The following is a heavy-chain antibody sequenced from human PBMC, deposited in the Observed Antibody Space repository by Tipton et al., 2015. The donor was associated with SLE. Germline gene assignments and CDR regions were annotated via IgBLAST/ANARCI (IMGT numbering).Heavy chain of an antibody. D-gene: IGHD6-25*01. CDR1: GGSISSGDYY. Sequence: TLSLTCTVSGGSISSGDYYWSWIRQPPGKGLEWIGYIYYSGSTYYNPSLKSRVTISVDTSKNQFSLKLSSVTAADTAVYYCARTLHSAAHYCYYGLDVWGQGTTVTVSS. CDR3: ARTLHSAAHYCYYGLDV. V-gene: IGHV4-30-4*08. CDR2: IYYSGST. J-gene: IGHJ6*02.